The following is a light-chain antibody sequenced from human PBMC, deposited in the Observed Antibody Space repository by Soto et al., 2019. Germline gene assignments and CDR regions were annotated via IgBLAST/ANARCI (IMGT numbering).Light chain of an antibody. CDR2: GAS. Sequence: EIVLTQSPGTLSLSPGERATLSCRASQSVSSSYLGWYQQKPGQPPRLLIYGASSRATGIPDRFSGSGSGTDFTLTITRLEPDDFAVYYCQHYRTYFGGGTKVEIK. V-gene: IGKV3-20*01. J-gene: IGKJ4*01. CDR3: QHYRTY. CDR1: QSVSSSY.